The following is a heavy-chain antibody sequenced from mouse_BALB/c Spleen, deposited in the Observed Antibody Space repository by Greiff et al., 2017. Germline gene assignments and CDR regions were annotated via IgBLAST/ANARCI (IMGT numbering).Heavy chain of an antibody. V-gene: IGHV1-5*01. Sequence: EVQLQQSGTVLARPGASVKMSCKASGYSFTSYWMHWVKQRPGQGLEWIGAIYPGNSDTSYNQKFKGKAKLTAVTSASTAYMELSSLTNEDSAVYDCTREDYRYGGGAMDYWGQGTSVTVSS. D-gene: IGHD2-14*01. CDR2: IYPGNSDT. CDR3: TREDYRYGGGAMDY. CDR1: GYSFTSYW. J-gene: IGHJ4*01.